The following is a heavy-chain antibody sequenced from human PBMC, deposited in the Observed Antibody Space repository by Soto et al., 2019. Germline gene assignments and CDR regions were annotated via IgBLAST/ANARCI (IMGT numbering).Heavy chain of an antibody. CDR3: AKGFIRDCGGDCTVDT. Sequence: EVQLLESGGGLVQPGGSLRLSCADSGFTFSSYTMSWVRQAPGKGLEWVSGISATGGSTYYADSVKGRFTFSRDNSKNTLYLQMNSLRAEDTAVYYCAKGFIRDCGGDCTVDTWGQGTLVTVSS. D-gene: IGHD2-21*02. CDR2: ISATGGST. J-gene: IGHJ5*02. CDR1: GFTFSSYT. V-gene: IGHV3-23*01.